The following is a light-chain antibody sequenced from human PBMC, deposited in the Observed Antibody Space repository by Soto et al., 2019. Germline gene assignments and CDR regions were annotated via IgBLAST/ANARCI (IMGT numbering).Light chain of an antibody. J-gene: IGKJ2*01. Sequence: EVVLTQSPGTLSLSPGERATLSCRASQSVSNNYLAWYQQKPGQGPRLLIFGSSDRATGIPDRFSGSGSGTAFTLTISRLEPEDFAVYYCQQYGSPPPYTFGQGTKLEI. CDR1: QSVSNNY. V-gene: IGKV3-20*01. CDR3: QQYGSPPPYT. CDR2: GSS.